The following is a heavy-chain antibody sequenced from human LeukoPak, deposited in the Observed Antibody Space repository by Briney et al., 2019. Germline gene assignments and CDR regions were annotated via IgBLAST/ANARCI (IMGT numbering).Heavy chain of an antibody. CDR3: ARVGLWLTLYYFDY. J-gene: IGHJ4*02. Sequence: GSLRLSCAASGFTFSSYAMSWVRQPPGKGLEWIGEINHSGSTNYNPSLKSRVTISVDTSKNQFSLKLSSVTAADTAVYYCARVGLWLTLYYFDYWGQGTLVTVSS. V-gene: IGHV4-34*01. CDR2: INHSGST. CDR1: GFTFSSYA. D-gene: IGHD5-18*01.